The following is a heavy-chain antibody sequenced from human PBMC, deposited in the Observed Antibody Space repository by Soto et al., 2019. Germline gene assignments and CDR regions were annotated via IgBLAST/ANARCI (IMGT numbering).Heavy chain of an antibody. V-gene: IGHV1-46*01. CDR2: INPSGGST. Sequence: GASVKVSCKASGYTFTSYYMHWVRQAPGQGLECMGIINPSGGSTRYAQKFQGRVTMTRETSTSTVYMELSSLRSEDTGVYYCARAGLTYYYDSSGSLNAFDIWGQGTMVTV. J-gene: IGHJ3*02. CDR1: GYTFTSYY. D-gene: IGHD3-22*01. CDR3: ARAGLTYYYDSSGSLNAFDI.